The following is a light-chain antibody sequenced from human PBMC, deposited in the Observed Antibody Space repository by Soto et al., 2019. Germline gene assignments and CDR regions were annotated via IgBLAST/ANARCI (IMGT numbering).Light chain of an antibody. CDR2: GAS. J-gene: IGKJ1*01. CDR3: QQYNNWPTWT. Sequence: EIVMTQSPATLSVSPGERATLSCRASQSVSSNLAWYQQKPCQAPRLIIYGASTRATGIPARFSGSGSGTEFTLTISSLQSEDFAVYYGQQYNNWPTWTFGQGTKVDIK. CDR1: QSVSSN. V-gene: IGKV3-15*01.